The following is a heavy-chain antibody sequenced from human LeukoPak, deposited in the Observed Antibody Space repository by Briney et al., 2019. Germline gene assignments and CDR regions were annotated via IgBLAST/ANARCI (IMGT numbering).Heavy chain of an antibody. V-gene: IGHV1-2*02. CDR2: INPKSGGT. D-gene: IGHD2-2*01. J-gene: IGHJ4*02. Sequence: ASVKVSCKASGYTFPDYYIHWVRQAPGQGLEWMGWINPKSGGTKYAQKLQGRVTMTTDTSTSTAYMELRSLRSDDTAVYYCARDFSPFLPAAPYYFDYWGQGTLVTVSS. CDR3: ARDFSPFLPAAPYYFDY. CDR1: GYTFPDYY.